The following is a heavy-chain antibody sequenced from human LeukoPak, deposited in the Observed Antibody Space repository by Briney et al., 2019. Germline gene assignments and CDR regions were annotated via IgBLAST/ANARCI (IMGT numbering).Heavy chain of an antibody. Sequence: ASVKVSCKASGYTFTGYYMHWVRQAPGQGLEWMGWISAYNGNTNYAQKLQGRVTMTTDTSTSTAYMELRSLRSDDTAVYYCARDELHNYYYYGMDVWGQGTTVTVSS. CDR2: ISAYNGNT. CDR3: ARDELHNYYYYGMDV. D-gene: IGHD2-15*01. J-gene: IGHJ6*02. V-gene: IGHV1-18*04. CDR1: GYTFTGYY.